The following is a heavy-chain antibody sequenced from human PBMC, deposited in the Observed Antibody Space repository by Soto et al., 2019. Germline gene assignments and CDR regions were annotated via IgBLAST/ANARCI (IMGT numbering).Heavy chain of an antibody. V-gene: IGHV3-53*01. J-gene: IGHJ4*02. Sequence: EVQLVESGGGLIQPGGSLRLSCAASGFTVSSYYMTWVRQAPGKGLEWVLVIYTGGSTYYADSVKGRFTISRDNSKNTLHLQMTSLRAEATAVYYCARGYNWLDYCGQGTLVTVSS. CDR1: GFTVSSYY. CDR2: IYTGGST. CDR3: ARGYNWLDY. D-gene: IGHD1-20*01.